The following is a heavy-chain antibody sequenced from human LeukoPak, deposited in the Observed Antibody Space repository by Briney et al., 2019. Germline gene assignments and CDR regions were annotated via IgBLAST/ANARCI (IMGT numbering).Heavy chain of an antibody. J-gene: IGHJ5*02. Sequence: ASVKVSCKASGYTFTSYAMHWVRQAPGQRLEWMGWINAGNGNTKYSQEFQGRVTITRDTSASTAYMELSSLRSEDMAVYYCAREGREPYYDYVWGSYRYVVDWFDPWGQGTLVTVSS. D-gene: IGHD3-16*02. CDR2: INAGNGNT. CDR3: AREGREPYYDYVWGSYRYVVDWFDP. CDR1: GYTFTSYA. V-gene: IGHV1-3*03.